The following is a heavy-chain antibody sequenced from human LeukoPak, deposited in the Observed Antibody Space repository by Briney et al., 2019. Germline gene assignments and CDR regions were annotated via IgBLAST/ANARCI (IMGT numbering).Heavy chain of an antibody. CDR2: IYSSGST. D-gene: IGHD3-10*01. CDR1: GGSIRGYF. J-gene: IGHJ4*02. Sequence: SETLPLTCTVSGGSIRGYFWSWIRQPPGKGLEWIGHIYSSGSTTYTPSLQGRVTISLDTSKNQFSLKLSSVTAADTAVYYCARHYDSGSYPLDFWGQGTLVTVSS. V-gene: IGHV4-59*08. CDR3: ARHYDSGSYPLDF.